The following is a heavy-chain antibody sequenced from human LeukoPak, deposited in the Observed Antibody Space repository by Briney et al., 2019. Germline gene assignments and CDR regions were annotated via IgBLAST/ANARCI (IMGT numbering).Heavy chain of an antibody. CDR2: INPNTGVT. Sequence: GASVKVSCKASGYTFTGHYLHWVRQAPGQGLEWMGRINPNTGVTEYVQKFQGRVTMTRDTSISTAYVELTRLRSDDTAIYYCARYPGYSYAVDYWGQGTLVTVSS. D-gene: IGHD5-18*01. CDR1: GYTFTGHY. J-gene: IGHJ4*02. CDR3: ARYPGYSYAVDY. V-gene: IGHV1-2*06.